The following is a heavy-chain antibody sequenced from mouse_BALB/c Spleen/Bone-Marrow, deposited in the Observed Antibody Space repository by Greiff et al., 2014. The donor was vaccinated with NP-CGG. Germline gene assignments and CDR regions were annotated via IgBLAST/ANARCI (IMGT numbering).Heavy chain of an antibody. CDR3: ARPATYYGNFYWYFDV. J-gene: IGHJ1*01. D-gene: IGHD2-10*01. V-gene: IGHV1-14*01. CDR2: INPYNDGT. Sequence: VQLQQPGPELVKPGASVKMSCKASGYTFTSYIMHWVKQKPGQGLEWIGYINPYNDGTKYNEKFKGKATLTSDKSSSTAYMERSSLTSEDSAVYYCARPATYYGNFYWYFDVWGPGTTVTVSS. CDR1: GYTFTSYI.